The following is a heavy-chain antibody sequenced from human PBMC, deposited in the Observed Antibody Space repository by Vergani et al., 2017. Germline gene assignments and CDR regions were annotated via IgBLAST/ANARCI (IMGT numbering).Heavy chain of an antibody. Sequence: QVQLVQSGAEVKKPGASVKVSCKASGYTFASYAMHWVRQAPGKRLEWMRWINAGNGNTKYSQKFQGRVTITRDTSASTIYMDLSCLRSEDTAVYYCAKDRVVFGVVRGDWYFDLWGRGTLVTVSS. CDR3: AKDRVVFGVVRGDWYFDL. CDR1: GYTFASYA. J-gene: IGHJ2*01. D-gene: IGHD3-3*01. CDR2: INAGNGNT. V-gene: IGHV1-3*01.